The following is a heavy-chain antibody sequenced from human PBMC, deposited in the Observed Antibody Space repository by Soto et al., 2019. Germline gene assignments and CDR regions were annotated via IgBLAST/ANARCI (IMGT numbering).Heavy chain of an antibody. J-gene: IGHJ6*02. V-gene: IGHV3-33*01. CDR2: IWYDGSNK. D-gene: IGHD2-2*01. CDR1: GFTFSSYG. Sequence: VQLVESGGGVVQPGRSLRLSCAASGFTFSSYGMHWVRQAPGKGLEWVAVIWYDGSNKYYADSVKGRFTISRDNSKNTLYLQMNSLRAEDTAVYYCALGYCSSTSCYGYYYYGMDVWGQGTTVTVSS. CDR3: ALGYCSSTSCYGYYYYGMDV.